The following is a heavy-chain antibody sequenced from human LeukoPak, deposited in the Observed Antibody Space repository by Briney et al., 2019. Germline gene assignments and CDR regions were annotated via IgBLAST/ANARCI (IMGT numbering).Heavy chain of an antibody. CDR3: ARGVVGYCSSTSCPYYYYGMDV. J-gene: IGHJ6*02. D-gene: IGHD2-2*01. CDR2: IIPILGIA. V-gene: IGHV1-69*04. Sequence: ASVKVSCKASGGTFSSYAISWVRQAPGQGLEWMGRIIPILGIANYAQKFQGRVTITANKSTSTAYMELSSLRSEDTAVYYCARGVVGYCSSTSCPYYYYGMDVWGQGTTVTVSS. CDR1: GGTFSSYA.